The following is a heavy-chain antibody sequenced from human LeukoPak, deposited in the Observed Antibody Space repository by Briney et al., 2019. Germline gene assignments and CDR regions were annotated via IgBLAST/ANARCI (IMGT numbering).Heavy chain of an antibody. CDR3: ARGIAARPSYYYYYMDV. D-gene: IGHD6-6*01. J-gene: IGHJ6*03. CDR1: GGSISSYY. Sequence: SDTLSLTCTVSGGSISSYYWSWIRQPPGKGLECSGYIYYSGSTNYNPSLKSRVTISVETSKNQFSLKLSSVTAADTAVYYCARGIAARPSYYYYYMDVWGKGTTVTVSS. V-gene: IGHV4-59*07. CDR2: IYYSGST.